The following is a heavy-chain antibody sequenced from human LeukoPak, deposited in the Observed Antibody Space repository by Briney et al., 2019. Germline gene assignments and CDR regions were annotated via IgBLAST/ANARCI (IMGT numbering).Heavy chain of an antibody. CDR1: GFTFSTYD. J-gene: IGHJ3*02. D-gene: IGHD1-14*01. CDR3: AKERWTTTAFDI. Sequence: GGSLRLSCAASGFTFSTYDMSWVRQAPGKGLEWVSAISGSGGRTRYADSVKSRFTISRDNSQNTLYLHMNSLRAEDTAVYYCAKERWTTTAFDIWGRGTMVTVSS. CDR2: ISGSGGRT. V-gene: IGHV3-23*01.